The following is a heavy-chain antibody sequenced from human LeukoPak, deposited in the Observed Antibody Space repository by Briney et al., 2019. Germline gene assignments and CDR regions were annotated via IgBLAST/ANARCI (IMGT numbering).Heavy chain of an antibody. CDR3: ARGLVPAATKVWGYYYYYKDV. CDR1: GYTFTSYD. V-gene: IGHV1-8*03. CDR2: MNPNSGNT. J-gene: IGHJ6*03. D-gene: IGHD2-2*01. Sequence: ASVKVSCKASGYTFTSYDINWVRQATGQGLEWMGWMNPNSGNTGYAQKFQGRVTITRNTSISTAYMELSSLRSEDTAVYYCARGLVPAATKVWGYYYYYKDVWGKGTTVTVSS.